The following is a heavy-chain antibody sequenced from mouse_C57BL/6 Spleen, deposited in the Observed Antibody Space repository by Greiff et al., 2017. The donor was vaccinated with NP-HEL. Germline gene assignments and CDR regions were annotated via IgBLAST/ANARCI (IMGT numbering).Heavy chain of an antibody. CDR3: ARTAQATWFAC. V-gene: IGHV5-17*01. J-gene: IGHJ3*01. CDR2: ISSGSSTI. CDR1: GFTFSDYG. Sequence: EVQVVESGGGLVKPGGSLKLSCAASGFTFSDYGMHWVRQAPEKGLEWVAYISSGSSTIYYADTVKGRFTISRDNAKNTLFLQMTSLRSEDTAMYYCARTAQATWFACWGQGTLVTVSA. D-gene: IGHD3-2*02.